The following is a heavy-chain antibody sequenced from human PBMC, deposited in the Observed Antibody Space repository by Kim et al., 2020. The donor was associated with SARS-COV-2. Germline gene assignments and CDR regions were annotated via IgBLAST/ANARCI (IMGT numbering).Heavy chain of an antibody. CDR2: IWFDGSNK. CDR1: GFTFSSYG. CDR3: SRGYISSWFPALYGMDV. V-gene: IGHV3-33*01. Sequence: GSLRLSCAASGFTFSSYGMHLVRQAPGKGLDWVAVIWFDGSNKYYAYSVKGRFTISRDNSKNTLYLQMNSLRAEDTSVYYWSRGYISSWFPALYGMDVW. J-gene: IGHJ6*01. D-gene: IGHD6-13*01.